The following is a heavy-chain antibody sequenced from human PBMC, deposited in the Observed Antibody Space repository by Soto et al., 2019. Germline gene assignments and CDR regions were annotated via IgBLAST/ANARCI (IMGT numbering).Heavy chain of an antibody. CDR2: INAGNGNT. Sequence: ASVKVSCKASGYTFTSYAMHWVRQAPGQRLEWMGWINAGNGNTKYPQKFQGRVTITRDTSASTAYMELSSLRSEDTAVYYCARGTVVVAAAFDYWGQGTLVTVSS. D-gene: IGHD2-15*01. J-gene: IGHJ4*02. CDR3: ARGTVVVAAAFDY. V-gene: IGHV1-3*01. CDR1: GYTFTSYA.